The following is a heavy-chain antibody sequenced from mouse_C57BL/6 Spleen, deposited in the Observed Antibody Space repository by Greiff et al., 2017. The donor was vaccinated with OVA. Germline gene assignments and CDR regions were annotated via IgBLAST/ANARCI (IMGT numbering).Heavy chain of an antibody. V-gene: IGHV5-4*03. CDR2: ISDGGSYT. J-gene: IGHJ1*03. Sequence: EVMLVESGGGLVKPGGSLKLSCAASGFTFSSYAMSWVRQTPEKRLEWVATISDGGSYTYYPDNVKGRFTISRDNAKNNLYLQMSHLKSEDTAMYYCARVCDYWYFDVWGTGTTVTVSS. CDR3: ARVCDYWYFDV. CDR1: GFTFSSYA.